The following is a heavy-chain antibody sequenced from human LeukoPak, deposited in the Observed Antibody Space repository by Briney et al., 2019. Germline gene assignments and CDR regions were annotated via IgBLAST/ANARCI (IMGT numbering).Heavy chain of an antibody. Sequence: PSQTLSLTCTVSGGSISSGGYYWSWIRQHPGKGLEWIGYIYYSGSTYYNPSLKSRVTISVDTSKNQFSLKLSSVTAADTAVYYCARYSYGSPIAQYNWFDPWGQGTLVTVFS. J-gene: IGHJ5*02. V-gene: IGHV4-31*03. CDR1: GGSISSGGYY. CDR3: ARYSYGSPIAQYNWFDP. D-gene: IGHD5-18*01. CDR2: IYYSGST.